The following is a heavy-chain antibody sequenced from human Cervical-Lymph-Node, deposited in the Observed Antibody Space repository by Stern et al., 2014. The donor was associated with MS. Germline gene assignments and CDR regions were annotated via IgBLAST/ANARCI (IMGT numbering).Heavy chain of an antibody. Sequence: VQLVESGGGVVQPGRSLRLSCAASGFTFISYSMDCVRLAPGKGLEWVAVILHDGSNEYYADSVKGRFTISRDNSKNTVSLQMNSLRVEDTAVYYCAREPYNYDGDGYLDHWGQGTLVTVSS. CDR2: ILHDGSNE. D-gene: IGHD3-22*01. CDR3: AREPYNYDGDGYLDH. CDR1: GFTFISYS. V-gene: IGHV3-30-3*01. J-gene: IGHJ4*02.